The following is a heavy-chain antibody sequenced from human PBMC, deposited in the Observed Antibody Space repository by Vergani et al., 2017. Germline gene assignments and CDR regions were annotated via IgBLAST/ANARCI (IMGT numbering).Heavy chain of an antibody. CDR1: GGSIRSTFYY. Sequence: QLQLQESDPGLVKPSETLSLTCTVSGGSIRSTFYYWGWIRQPPGKGLEWIGTIYYSGSTYYNPSLKSRVTISVDTSKNQFSLKLNSVTAADTAVYYCARRISSWTGYMDVWGKGTTVTVSS. J-gene: IGHJ6*03. V-gene: IGHV4-39*01. CDR3: ARRISSWTGYMDV. D-gene: IGHD6-13*01. CDR2: IYYSGST.